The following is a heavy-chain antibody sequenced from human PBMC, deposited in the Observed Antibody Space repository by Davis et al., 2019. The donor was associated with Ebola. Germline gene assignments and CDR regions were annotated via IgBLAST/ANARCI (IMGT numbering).Heavy chain of an antibody. CDR2: IIPIFGTA. Sequence: SVKVSCKASGGTFSSYAISWVRQAPGQGLEWMGGIIPIFGTANYAQKFQGRVTITADESTSTAYMELSSLRSEDTAVYYCARERDFGVVIIPLMGAFDIWGQGTMVTVSS. CDR1: GGTFSSYA. J-gene: IGHJ3*02. CDR3: ARERDFGVVIIPLMGAFDI. D-gene: IGHD3-3*01. V-gene: IGHV1-69*13.